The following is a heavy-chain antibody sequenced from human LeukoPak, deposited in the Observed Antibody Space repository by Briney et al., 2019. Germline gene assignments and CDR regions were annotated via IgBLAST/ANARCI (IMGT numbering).Heavy chain of an antibody. V-gene: IGHV3-30-3*01. D-gene: IGHD2-2*01. Sequence: PGGSLRLSCAASGFTFSSYAMHWVRQAPGKGLVWVAGISYDGSNKYYADSVKGRFTISRDNSKNTLYLQMNSLRAEDTAVYYCARVKGYCSSTSCRTYYYYGMDVWGQGTTVTVSS. CDR1: GFTFSSYA. CDR2: ISYDGSNK. J-gene: IGHJ6*02. CDR3: ARVKGYCSSTSCRTYYYYGMDV.